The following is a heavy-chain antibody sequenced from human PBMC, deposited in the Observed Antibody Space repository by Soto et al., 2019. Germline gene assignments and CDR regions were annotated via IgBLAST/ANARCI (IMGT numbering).Heavy chain of an antibody. CDR2: IKGDGSET. V-gene: IGHV3-74*01. J-gene: IGHJ5*02. CDR3: ARSDWFDP. CDR1: GITVSGDW. Sequence: GGSLRLSCAASGITVSGDWMHWVRQAPGKGLVWVSRIKGDGSETTYADPVKGRFTVSRDDAKNTVYLQMNSLRAEDTAVYYCARSDWFDPWGQGTLVTVSS.